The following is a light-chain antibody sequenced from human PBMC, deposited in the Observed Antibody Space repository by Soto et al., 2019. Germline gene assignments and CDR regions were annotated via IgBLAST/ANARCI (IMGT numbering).Light chain of an antibody. V-gene: IGKV1-5*03. CDR2: KAS. CDR1: QSISSW. CDR3: QQYTSYPLT. J-gene: IGKJ4*01. Sequence: DIQMTQSPSTLSASVGDRVTITCRASQSISSWLAWYQQKPGKAPNLLIYKASNLESGVPSRFSGSGSGTESNLTISTLQPADFATYNCQQYTSYPLTFGGGTKVQIK.